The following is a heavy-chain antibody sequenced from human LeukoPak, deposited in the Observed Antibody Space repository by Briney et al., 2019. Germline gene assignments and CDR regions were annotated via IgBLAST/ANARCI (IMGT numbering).Heavy chain of an antibody. D-gene: IGHD1-26*01. Sequence: GGSLRLSCAASAFTFSSYGMHWVRQAPGKGLESVAVTWYDGSNKYYADSVKGRFTSPRDNSKNTLYLQMNSVRAEDTAVYYCARGRRSDLLVSLIDASDMWRRGTMVSVS. V-gene: IGHV3-33*01. CDR1: AFTFSSYG. CDR2: TWYDGSNK. CDR3: ARGRRSDLLVSLIDASDM. J-gene: IGHJ3*02.